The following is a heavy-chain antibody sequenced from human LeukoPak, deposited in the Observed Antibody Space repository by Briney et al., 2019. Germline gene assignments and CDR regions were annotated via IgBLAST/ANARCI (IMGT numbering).Heavy chain of an antibody. CDR2: ISYSGST. J-gene: IGHJ5*02. CDR1: GGSLSSYF. D-gene: IGHD2-2*01. Sequence: PSETLSLTCTVSGGSLSSYFWSWIRLSPGKGLEWIGYISYSGSTNYNPSLKSRVTISLDTSKNQFSLKLSSVTAADTAVYYCASGGYCSSTRCYPNWFDPWGQGTLVTVSS. V-gene: IGHV4-59*01. CDR3: ASGGYCSSTRCYPNWFDP.